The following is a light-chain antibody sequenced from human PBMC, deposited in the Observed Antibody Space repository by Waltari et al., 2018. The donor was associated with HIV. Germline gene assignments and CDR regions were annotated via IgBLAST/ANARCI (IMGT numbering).Light chain of an antibody. J-gene: IGLJ3*02. Sequence: QSALTQPASVSGSPGQSLTISCTGTSSDVGSYNYVSWYQQHPGKAPKLVIYDVSNRPSGVSNRFSGSKSANTASLTISGLQAEDEADYYCSSYASTSTWVFGGGTNLTVL. CDR1: SSDVGSYNY. CDR2: DVS. V-gene: IGLV2-14*01. CDR3: SSYASTSTWV.